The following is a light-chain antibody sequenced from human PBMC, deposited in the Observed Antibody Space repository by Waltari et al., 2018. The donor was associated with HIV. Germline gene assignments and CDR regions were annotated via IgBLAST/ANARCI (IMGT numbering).Light chain of an antibody. V-gene: IGLV2-14*01. Sequence: QFALTQPASVSGSPGPSITISCSGTSSDIGYYNYVSWYQQHPGKAPKLTIYEVSNRPSGISNRFSGSKSGNTASLTISALQAEDEADYFCSSVANSVTLSVLFGGGTKLTVL. CDR3: SSVANSVTLSVL. CDR2: EVS. J-gene: IGLJ3*02. CDR1: SSDIGYYNY.